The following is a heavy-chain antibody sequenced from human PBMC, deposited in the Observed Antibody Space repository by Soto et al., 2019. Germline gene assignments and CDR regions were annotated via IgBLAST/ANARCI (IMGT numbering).Heavy chain of an antibody. Sequence: EVQLLESGGDLVQPGGSLRLSCAGSGFTFSSHAMSWVRQAPGKGLEWVSAISQSGDNTYYGDSVKGRFTVSRDNSKNTVYLQMSSLRADDTAVYYCAKGSYTNYNWFDPWGQGTLVTVSS. J-gene: IGHJ5*02. CDR1: GFTFSSHA. D-gene: IGHD2-8*01. CDR2: ISQSGDNT. CDR3: AKGSYTNYNWFDP. V-gene: IGHV3-23*01.